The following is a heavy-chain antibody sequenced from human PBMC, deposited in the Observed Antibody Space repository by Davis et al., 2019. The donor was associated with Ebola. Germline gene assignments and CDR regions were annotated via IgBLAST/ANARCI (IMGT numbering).Heavy chain of an antibody. Sequence: PSETLSLTCTVSGGSISSYYWSWIRQPPGNGLEWIGYIYYSGSTNYNPSLKSRVTISVDTSKNQFSLKLSSVTAADTAVYYCARMNGMQEYQLLPYYFDYWGQGTLVTVSS. CDR3: ARMNGMQEYQLLPYYFDY. J-gene: IGHJ4*02. CDR1: GGSISSYY. D-gene: IGHD2-2*01. V-gene: IGHV4-59*08. CDR2: IYYSGST.